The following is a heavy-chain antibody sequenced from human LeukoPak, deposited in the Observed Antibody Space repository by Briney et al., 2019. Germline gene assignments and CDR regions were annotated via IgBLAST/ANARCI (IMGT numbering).Heavy chain of an antibody. CDR2: IYPGDSDT. Sequence: GESLKISCKGSGYNFTIYWIGWVRQMPGKGLEWMGIIYPGDSDTRYSPSFQGQVTISADKSISTAYLQWSSLKASDTAMYYCARGKIESYYDILTGLDYWGQGTLVTVSS. J-gene: IGHJ4*02. CDR3: ARGKIESYYDILTGLDY. V-gene: IGHV5-51*01. D-gene: IGHD3-9*01. CDR1: GYNFTIYW.